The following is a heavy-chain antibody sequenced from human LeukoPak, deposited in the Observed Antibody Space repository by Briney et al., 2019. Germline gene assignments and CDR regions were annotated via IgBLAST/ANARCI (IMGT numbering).Heavy chain of an antibody. CDR3: ARVVVQRYYFDY. D-gene: IGHD3-22*01. J-gene: IGHJ4*02. V-gene: IGHV4-61*08. CDR1: GGSVNNGGYY. Sequence: PSETLSLTCTVSGGSVNNGGYYWSWNRQPPGKGLEWIGYIYYSGSTNYNPSLKSRVTISVDMSKNQFSLKLSSVTAADTAVYYCARVVVQRYYFDYWGQGTLVTVSS. CDR2: IYYSGST.